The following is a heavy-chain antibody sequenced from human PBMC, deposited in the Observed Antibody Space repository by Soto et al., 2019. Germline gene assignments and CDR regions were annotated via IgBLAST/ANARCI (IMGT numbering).Heavy chain of an antibody. CDR2: ISPSSGST. D-gene: IGHD6-19*01. J-gene: IGHJ4*02. CDR3: ARKLSSNGWSAFDY. CDR1: GYTFTSYY. Sequence: ASVKVSCKASGYTFTSYYMHWVRQAPGQGLEWMGIISPSSGSTTYAQKFQGRVTVTRDTSTTTVYMELSSLRSEDAAVYYCARKLSSNGWSAFDYWGQGTLVTVSS. V-gene: IGHV1-46*01.